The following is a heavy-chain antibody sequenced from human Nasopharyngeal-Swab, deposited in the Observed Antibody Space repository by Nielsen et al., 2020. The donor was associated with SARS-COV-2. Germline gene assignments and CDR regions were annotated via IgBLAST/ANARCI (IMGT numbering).Heavy chain of an antibody. CDR1: GGTFSKYA. V-gene: IGHV1-69*10. D-gene: IGHD4-17*01. Sequence: SVKVSCKVSGGTFSKYAISWVRQAPGQGLEWMGGIIVNLGMTKYAQKFKDSVIINADEPTGTAYMELSSLGSEDTAVYYCATWGIGYGENAHATFDSWGQGTQVTVSS. J-gene: IGHJ4*02. CDR2: IIVNLGMT. CDR3: ATWGIGYGENAHATFDS.